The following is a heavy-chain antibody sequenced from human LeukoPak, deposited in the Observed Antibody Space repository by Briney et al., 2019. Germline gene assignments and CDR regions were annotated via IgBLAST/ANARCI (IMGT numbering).Heavy chain of an antibody. CDR1: GVPFSNYY. Sequence: SETLSLTCAVSGVPFSNYYWSWVRQSPTKGLEWIGEINHSGYTNYNPSLKSRVAISIDTSKNQFSLMLTSVTAAGTAVYYCTRAVAGHPDWGQGTLVTVSS. J-gene: IGHJ4*02. CDR2: INHSGYT. V-gene: IGHV4-34*01. D-gene: IGHD6-19*01. CDR3: TRAVAGHPD.